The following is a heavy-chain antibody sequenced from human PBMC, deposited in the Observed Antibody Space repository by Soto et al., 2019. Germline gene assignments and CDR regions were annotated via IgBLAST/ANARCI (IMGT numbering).Heavy chain of an antibody. CDR1: GFSFRTYA. CDR3: VKDECSNDACTYGNFES. Sequence: GGSLRLSCSASGFSFRTYALHWVRQAPGKGLEYVSSISSNGGSTYYAGSVKGRFTMSRDNSKNTLYLQMSSLRAEDTAVYYCVKDECSNDACTYGNFESWGQGTLVTVSS. CDR2: ISSNGGST. D-gene: IGHD2-8*01. V-gene: IGHV3-64D*08. J-gene: IGHJ4*02.